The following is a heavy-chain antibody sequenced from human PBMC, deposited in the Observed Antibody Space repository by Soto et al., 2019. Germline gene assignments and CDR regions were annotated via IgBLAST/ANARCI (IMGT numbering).Heavy chain of an antibody. J-gene: IGHJ4*02. CDR3: ARHTPAISISDH. CDR2: INHSGST. Sequence: PSETLSLTCAVYGGSFSGYYWSWIRQPPGKGLEWIGEINHSGSTNYNPSLRSRVTISVDTSKNQFSLKLSSVTAADTAVYYWARHTPAISISDHWGRGTLVTVSS. CDR1: GGSFSGYY. V-gene: IGHV4-34*01. D-gene: IGHD2-15*01.